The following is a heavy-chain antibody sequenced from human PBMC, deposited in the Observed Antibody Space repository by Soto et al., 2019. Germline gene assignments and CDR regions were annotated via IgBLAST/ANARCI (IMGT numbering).Heavy chain of an antibody. V-gene: IGHV3-23*01. CDR2: ISGAGGRT. D-gene: IGHD6-6*01. Sequence: EVQLLESGGGLVQPGGSLRLYCAASQVTFSYYAMGWVRQAPGNGLEWVSLISGAGGRTNYADSVKGRFAISRDNSESTLYLPMISLSAEDTAVYSCAKGRPPFDFWGRGTLVIVSS. CDR3: AKGRPPFDF. CDR1: QVTFSYYA. J-gene: IGHJ2*01.